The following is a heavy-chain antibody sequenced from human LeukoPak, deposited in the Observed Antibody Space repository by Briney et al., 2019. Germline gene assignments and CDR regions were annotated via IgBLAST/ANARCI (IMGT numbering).Heavy chain of an antibody. D-gene: IGHD2-2*01. CDR1: GFTLSTFD. CDR3: ARADCSGSTCYLRRSWFDP. CDR2: ISTSSRYI. Sequence: GGSLRLSCAASGFTLSTFDMNWVRQAPGMGLEWVSSISTSSRYIYYRDSVKGRFTISGDDAKNSLYLQMNSLRVEHTALYYCARADCSGSTCYLRRSWFDPWGQGTLVTVSS. V-gene: IGHV3-21*01. J-gene: IGHJ5*02.